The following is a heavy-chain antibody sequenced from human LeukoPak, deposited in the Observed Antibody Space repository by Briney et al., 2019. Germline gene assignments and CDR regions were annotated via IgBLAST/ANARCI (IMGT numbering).Heavy chain of an antibody. CDR2: ISYDGSNK. Sequence: PGRSLRLSCAASAFTFSSYAMHWVRQAPGKGLEWVAVISYDGSNKYYADSVKGRFTVSRDNSKSTLYLQMNSLRAEDAAVYYCAKDQGDGYNTDYWGQGTLVTVSS. CDR1: AFTFSSYA. V-gene: IGHV3-30*04. J-gene: IGHJ4*02. CDR3: AKDQGDGYNTDY. D-gene: IGHD5-24*01.